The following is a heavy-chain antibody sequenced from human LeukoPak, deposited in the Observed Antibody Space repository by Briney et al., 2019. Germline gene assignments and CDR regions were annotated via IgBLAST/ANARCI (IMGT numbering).Heavy chain of an antibody. J-gene: IGHJ3*02. Sequence: SETLSLTCAVYGGSFSGYYWSWIRQPPGKGLEWIGEINHSGSTNYNPSLKSRVTISVDTSKNQFSLKLSSVTAADTAVYYCARRGFTMIVVVIPPVAFDIWGQGTMVTVSS. D-gene: IGHD3-22*01. CDR2: INHSGST. CDR1: GGSFSGYY. V-gene: IGHV4-34*01. CDR3: ARRGFTMIVVVIPPVAFDI.